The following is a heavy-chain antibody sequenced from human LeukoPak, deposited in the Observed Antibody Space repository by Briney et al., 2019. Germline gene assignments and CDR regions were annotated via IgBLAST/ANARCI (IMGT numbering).Heavy chain of an antibody. CDR2: IYHSGST. D-gene: IGHD3-22*01. J-gene: IGHJ3*02. CDR3: ARDPYYDRAFDI. V-gene: IGHV4-39*07. Sequence: ASETLSLTCTVSGGSISSGSYYWGWIRQPPGKGLEWIGSIYHSGSTYYNPSLKSRVTISVDTSKNQFSLKLSSVTAADTAVYYCARDPYYDRAFDIWGQGTMVTVSS. CDR1: GGSISSGSYY.